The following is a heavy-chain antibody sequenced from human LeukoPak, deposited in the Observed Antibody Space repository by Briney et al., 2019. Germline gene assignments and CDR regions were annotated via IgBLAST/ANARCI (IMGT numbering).Heavy chain of an antibody. Sequence: PGGSLRLSCAASGFTVSSNYMSWVRQAPGKGLEWVSVIYSGGSTYYADSVKGRFTISRDNSKNTLYLQMNSLRAEDTAVYYCAKVPYSSSSYFDYWGQGTLVTVSS. CDR3: AKVPYSSSSYFDY. V-gene: IGHV3-53*05. J-gene: IGHJ4*02. CDR2: IYSGGST. CDR1: GFTVSSNY. D-gene: IGHD6-6*01.